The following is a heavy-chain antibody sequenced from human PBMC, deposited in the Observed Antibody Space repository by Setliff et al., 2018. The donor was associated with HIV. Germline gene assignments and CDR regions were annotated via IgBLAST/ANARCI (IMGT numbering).Heavy chain of an antibody. V-gene: IGHV3-11*01. Sequence: PGGSLRLSCAASGFTFSDYYMSWIRQAPGKGLEWVSYISFSGNTIYYRDSVRGRFTIARDNARNSLYLQMNSLKADDTAVYYCARAKIGPAGDRTYYYGMDVWGQGTTVTVSS. CDR2: ISFSGNTI. J-gene: IGHJ6*02. CDR3: ARAKIGPAGDRTYYYGMDV. D-gene: IGHD4-17*01. CDR1: GFTFSDYY.